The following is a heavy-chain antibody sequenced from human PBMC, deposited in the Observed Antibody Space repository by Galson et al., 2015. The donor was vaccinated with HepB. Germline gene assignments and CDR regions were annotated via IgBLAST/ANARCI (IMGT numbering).Heavy chain of an antibody. Sequence: SLRLSCAVSGFTLSSYGMHWVRLAPGKGLEWVAVISYDGSNKDYADSVKGRFTISRDKTNNTLYMQMNSLRAEDTAVYYCAKDDDLLTPYGMDVWGQGTTVTVSS. J-gene: IGHJ6*02. V-gene: IGHV3-30*18. CDR1: GFTLSSYG. CDR3: AKDDDLLTPYGMDV. CDR2: ISYDGSNK. D-gene: IGHD3-9*01.